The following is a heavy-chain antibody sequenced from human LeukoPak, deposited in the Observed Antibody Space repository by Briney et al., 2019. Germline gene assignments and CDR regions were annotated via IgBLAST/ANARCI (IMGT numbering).Heavy chain of an antibody. Sequence: GASVKVSCKASGYTSTSYGISWVRQAPGQGLEWMGWISAYNGNTNYAQKLQGRVTMTTDTSTSTAYMELRSLRSDDTAVYYCARLSFRGYEDYYYYYGMDVWGQGTTVTVSS. CDR3: ARLSFRGYEDYYYYYGMDV. J-gene: IGHJ6*02. CDR2: ISAYNGNT. D-gene: IGHD5-12*01. V-gene: IGHV1-18*01. CDR1: GYTSTSYG.